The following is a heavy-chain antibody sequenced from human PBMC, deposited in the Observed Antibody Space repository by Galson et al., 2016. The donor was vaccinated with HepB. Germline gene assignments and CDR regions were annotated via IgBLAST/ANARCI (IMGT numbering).Heavy chain of an antibody. V-gene: IGHV3-23*01. D-gene: IGHD6-19*01. CDR3: VTWLQVHFDH. Sequence: SLRLSCAASGLTFSNCPMIWVRQAPGKGLEWVATINNNGDNRHYADSVMGRFTISRDNFQNTVSLQMNSLRDDDTAVYYCVTWLQVHFDHWGRGILVTVSS. CDR2: INNNGDNR. CDR1: GLTFSNCP. J-gene: IGHJ4*02.